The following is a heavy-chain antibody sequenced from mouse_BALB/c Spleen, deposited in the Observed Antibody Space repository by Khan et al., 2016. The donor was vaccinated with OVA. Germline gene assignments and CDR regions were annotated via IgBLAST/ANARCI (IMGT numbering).Heavy chain of an antibody. V-gene: IGHV2-2*02. CDR2: IWSGGST. CDR3: ARNYDYDEGLAY. D-gene: IGHD2-4*01. J-gene: IGHJ3*01. CDR1: GFSLTTYG. Sequence: VQLQESGPGLVQPSQSLSITCTVSGFSLTTYGVHWVRQSPGKGLERLGVIWSGGSTDYNAAFISRLSISKDNSKSQVFFKMNSLQANDTAIYYCARNYDYDEGLAYWGQGTLVTVSA.